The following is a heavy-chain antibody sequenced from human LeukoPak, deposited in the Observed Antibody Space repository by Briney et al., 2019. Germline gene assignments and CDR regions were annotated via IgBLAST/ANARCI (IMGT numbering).Heavy chain of an antibody. CDR3: ARVRAMTVVASNWFDP. CDR2: MNPESGNT. J-gene: IGHJ5*02. D-gene: IGHD2-21*01. CDR1: GYTFTNYD. Sequence: GASVKVSCKTSGYTFTNYDINWVRQATGQGLEWMGWMNPESGNTGYAQKFQGRVTLSRNTSISTAYMELSSLRFEDTAVYYCARVRAMTVVASNWFDPWGQGTPVTVSS. V-gene: IGHV1-8*01.